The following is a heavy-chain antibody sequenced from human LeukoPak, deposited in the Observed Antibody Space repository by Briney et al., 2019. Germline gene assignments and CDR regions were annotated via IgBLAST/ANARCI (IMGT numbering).Heavy chain of an antibody. CDR2: IYYSGST. CDR3: ARDTLYSYVPD. D-gene: IGHD5-18*01. J-gene: IGHJ4*02. CDR1: GGSFSGYY. V-gene: IGHV4-34*01. Sequence: SETLSLTCAVYGGSFSGYYWSWIRQPPGKGLEWIGSIYYSGSTYYNPSLKSRVTISVDTSKNQFSLKLSSVTAADTAVYYCARDTLYSYVPDWGQGTLATVSS.